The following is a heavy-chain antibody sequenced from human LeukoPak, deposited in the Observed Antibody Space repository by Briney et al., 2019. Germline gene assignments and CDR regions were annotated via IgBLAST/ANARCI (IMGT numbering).Heavy chain of an antibody. V-gene: IGHV1-18*01. CDR2: ITANNGNT. J-gene: IGHJ2*01. D-gene: IGHD6-19*01. CDR3: AIDGVGIAVAGTPPDWYFDL. Sequence: ASVNVSCTASGYTFTSYGISWVRQAPGQGLEWMVWITANNGNTNYAQNLQGRVTMPTDTSTSTAYMELRSLRSDDTAVYYCAIDGVGIAVAGTPPDWYFDLGGRGTLVTVSS. CDR1: GYTFTSYG.